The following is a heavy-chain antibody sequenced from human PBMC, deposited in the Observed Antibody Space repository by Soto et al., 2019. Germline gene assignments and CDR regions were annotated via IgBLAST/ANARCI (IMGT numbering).Heavy chain of an antibody. CDR1: GITFSSYA. D-gene: IGHD5-12*01. CDR2: ISTSGDST. J-gene: IGHJ4*02. CDR3: AKGAGGVATWVYFDC. V-gene: IGHV3-23*01. Sequence: EVQLLESGGGLVQPGGSLRLSCAASGITFSSYAMSWVRQAPGKRLEWVSAISTSGDSTYYADSVKGRFTISRDNSKNTLYLQMNSLRAEDTAVYYCAKGAGGVATWVYFDCWGQGTLLTVSS.